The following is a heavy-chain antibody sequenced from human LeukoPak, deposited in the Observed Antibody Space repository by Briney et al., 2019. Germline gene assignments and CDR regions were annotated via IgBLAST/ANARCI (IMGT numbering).Heavy chain of an antibody. Sequence: SETLSLTCTVSGGSISSYYWSWIRQPPGKGLEWVGYIYYSGYTNYNPSLKRRVTISVDTSKNQFSLKLSSVTAADTAVYYCARYHYDKSGFDYWGRGTLVTVSS. V-gene: IGHV4-59*01. CDR3: ARYHYDKSGFDY. CDR1: GGSISSYY. D-gene: IGHD3-22*01. J-gene: IGHJ4*02. CDR2: IYYSGYT.